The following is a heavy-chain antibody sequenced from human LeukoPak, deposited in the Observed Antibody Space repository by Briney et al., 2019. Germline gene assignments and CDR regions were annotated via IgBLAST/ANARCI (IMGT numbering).Heavy chain of an antibody. D-gene: IGHD5-12*01. CDR3: AKDPRAPGIRLSYFDY. CDR1: GFTFSSYA. CDR2: ISGSGGST. J-gene: IGHJ4*02. V-gene: IGHV3-23*01. Sequence: GGSLRLSCAASGFTFSSYAMSWVRQAPGKGLEWVSAISGSGGSTYYADSVKGRFTISRDNSKNTLYLQMNSLRAEDTAVYYCAKDPRAPGIRLSYFDYWGQGTLVTVSS.